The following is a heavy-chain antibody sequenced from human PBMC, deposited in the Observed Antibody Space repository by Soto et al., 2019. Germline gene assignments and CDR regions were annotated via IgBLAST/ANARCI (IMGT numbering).Heavy chain of an antibody. Sequence: GGSLRLSCAASGFTFSAYSMNWVRQAPGKGLEWVSFIGSTGSVTHYADSVMGRSTISRDNARNSLYLQMNSLRAEDTAVYHCAIFRPVPRPAYAFVIWGQGTMVTGS. CDR1: GFTFSAYS. CDR2: IGSTGSVT. CDR3: AIFRPVPRPAYAFVI. V-gene: IGHV3-48*04. D-gene: IGHD2-2*01. J-gene: IGHJ3*02.